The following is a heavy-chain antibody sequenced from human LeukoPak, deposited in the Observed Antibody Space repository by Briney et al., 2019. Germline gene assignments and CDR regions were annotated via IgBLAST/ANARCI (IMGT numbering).Heavy chain of an antibody. CDR3: ARLWDSTGLYFYYYMDV. V-gene: IGHV4-39*01. Sequence: SETLSLTCTVSGVSIRGDTYYWGWIRQPPGKGLEWIGNYHIGNTYYNPSLKSRVTISEDTSRNQFSLRVNSVTAADTAVYYCARLWDSTGLYFYYYMDVWGEGTTVTVSS. J-gene: IGHJ6*03. D-gene: IGHD6-19*01. CDR2: YHIGNT. CDR1: GVSIRGDTYY.